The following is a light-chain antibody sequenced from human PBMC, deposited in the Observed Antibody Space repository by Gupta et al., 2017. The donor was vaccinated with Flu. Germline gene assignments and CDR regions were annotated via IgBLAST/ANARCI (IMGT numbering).Light chain of an antibody. CDR2: GAS. CDR3: QQYDNWPPYT. CDR1: QSIGNK. J-gene: IGKJ2*01. V-gene: IGKV3-15*01. Sequence: EIMMTQSPATLSVSPGEGATLSCRASQSIGNKLAWYQQQSGQAPRLLIYGASTRATGVPARFSGSGCGREFTLTISSRQSEDFAVYYCQQYDNWPPYTFGQGTKLEIK.